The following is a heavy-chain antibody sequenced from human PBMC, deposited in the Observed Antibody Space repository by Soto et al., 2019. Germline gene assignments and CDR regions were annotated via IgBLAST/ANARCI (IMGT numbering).Heavy chain of an antibody. J-gene: IGHJ5*02. D-gene: IGHD2-2*01. CDR2: INSDGSST. V-gene: IGHV3-74*01. CDR3: ARDLSEVGCSSTSCYGGWFDP. CDR1: GFTFSSYW. Sequence: GESLKISCAASGFTFSSYWMHWVRQAPGKGLVWVSRINSDGSSTSYADSVKGRFTISRDNAKNTLYLQMNSLRAEDTAVYYCARDLSEVGCSSTSCYGGWFDPWGQGTLVTVSS.